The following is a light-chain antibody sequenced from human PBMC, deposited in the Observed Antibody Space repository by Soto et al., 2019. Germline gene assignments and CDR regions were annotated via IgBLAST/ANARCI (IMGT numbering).Light chain of an antibody. CDR1: SSDVGGYNY. CDR2: DVS. Sequence: QSVLTQPASVSGPPGQSITISCTGTSSDVGGYNYVSWYQHHPGKAPKLMIFDVSNRPSGVSNRFSGSKSGNTASLTISGLQPEDEADYYCSSYTISNTRQIVFGTGTKVTVL. J-gene: IGLJ1*01. CDR3: SSYTISNTRQIV. V-gene: IGLV2-14*03.